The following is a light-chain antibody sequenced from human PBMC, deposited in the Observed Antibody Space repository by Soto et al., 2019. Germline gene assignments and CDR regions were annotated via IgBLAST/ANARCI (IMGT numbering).Light chain of an antibody. CDR2: AAS. CDR3: LHDHTYPWT. CDR1: QDIGND. V-gene: IGKV1-6*01. J-gene: IGKJ1*01. Sequence: IQMTQSPSSLSAIAGDRVTIACRASQDIGNDLGWYQQMPGKAPKLLIFAASTLQSGVSSRFSGSGSGTHFTLTIGNLQPEDAATYYCLHDHTYPWTFVQGTKVEVK.